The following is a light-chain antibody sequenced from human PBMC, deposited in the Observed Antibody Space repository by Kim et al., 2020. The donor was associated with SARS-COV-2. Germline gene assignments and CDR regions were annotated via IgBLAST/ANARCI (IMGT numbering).Light chain of an antibody. CDR3: SSYTHTNTVL. CDR1: RSGMCVINH. V-gene: IGLV2-14*03. CDR2: DVT. Sequence: GRAITIAWIGRRSGMCVINHVSRYARVPGKDPNLLSYDVTNRPAGSSNRCSRSKSGNTASLSISGLQAEDEADYYCSSYTHTNTVLFGGGTQLTVL. J-gene: IGLJ2*01.